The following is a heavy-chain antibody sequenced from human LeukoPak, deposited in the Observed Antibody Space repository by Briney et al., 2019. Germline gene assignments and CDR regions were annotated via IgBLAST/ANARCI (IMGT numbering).Heavy chain of an antibody. CDR2: ISGSGGST. Sequence: GGSLRLSCAASGFTFSSYAMSWVSQAPGKGLEWVSAISGSGGSTYYADSVKGRFTISRDNSKNTLYLQMNSLRAEDTAVYYCARWDIRGTAHQLDYWGQGTLVTVSS. CDR3: ARWDIRGTAHQLDY. J-gene: IGHJ4*02. CDR1: GFTFSSYA. V-gene: IGHV3-23*01. D-gene: IGHD1-7*01.